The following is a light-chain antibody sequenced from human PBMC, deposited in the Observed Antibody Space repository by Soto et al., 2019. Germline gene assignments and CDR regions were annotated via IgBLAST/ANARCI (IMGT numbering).Light chain of an antibody. J-gene: IGLJ1*01. CDR3: CAYAGSHNYV. V-gene: IGLV2-23*02. CDR2: EVN. Sequence: QSALTQPASVSGSPGQSITISCTGTSSVVGTYILVSWYQQHPGNAPQLMIYEVNKRPSGVSDCFSGSKSGNTASLTISGLQAEDGADYYCCAYAGSHNYVFGNGTKVTVL. CDR1: SSVVGTYIL.